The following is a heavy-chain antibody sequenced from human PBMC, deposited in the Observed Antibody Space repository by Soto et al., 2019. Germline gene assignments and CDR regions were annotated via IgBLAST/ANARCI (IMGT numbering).Heavy chain of an antibody. J-gene: IGHJ5*02. V-gene: IGHV4-39*01. Sequence: QLQLQESGPGLVKPSETLSLTCTVSGDSISSSYYWGWVRQPPGKGLECIGAVHYTGFTYYNPSLKSRLTISLDTSKNQFSLRLSSVTAADTAIYYCARLPVVVIALGYFDPWGPGTLVTVSS. D-gene: IGHD2-21*01. CDR2: VHYTGFT. CDR3: ARLPVVVIALGYFDP. CDR1: GDSISSSYY.